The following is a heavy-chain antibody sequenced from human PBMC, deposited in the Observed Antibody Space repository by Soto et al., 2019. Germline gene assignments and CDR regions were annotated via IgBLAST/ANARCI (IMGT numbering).Heavy chain of an antibody. CDR1: GGSISSYY. CDR3: ARDAPLGYDFWSGYGYYYYGMDV. V-gene: IGHV4-59*01. CDR2: IYYSGST. Sequence: SETLSLTCTVSGGSISSYYWSWIRQPPGKGLEWIGYIYYSGSTNYNPSLKSRVTISVDTSKNQFSLKLSSVTAADTAVYYCARDAPLGYDFWSGYGYYYYGMDVWGQGTTVTVS. D-gene: IGHD3-3*01. J-gene: IGHJ6*02.